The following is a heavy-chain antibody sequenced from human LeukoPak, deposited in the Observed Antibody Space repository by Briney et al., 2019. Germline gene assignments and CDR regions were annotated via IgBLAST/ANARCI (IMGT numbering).Heavy chain of an antibody. CDR1: GYTFTSYY. Sequence: ASVKVSCKASGYTFTSYYMHWVRQAPGQGLEWMGIINPSGGSTSYAQKFQGRVTMTRDTSKSTVYMEMSSLRSEDTAVYYCARDKYSSSWYFDYLGHWFDPWGQGTLVTVSS. J-gene: IGHJ5*02. CDR3: ARDKYSSSWYFDYLGHWFDP. V-gene: IGHV1-46*01. D-gene: IGHD6-13*01. CDR2: INPSGGST.